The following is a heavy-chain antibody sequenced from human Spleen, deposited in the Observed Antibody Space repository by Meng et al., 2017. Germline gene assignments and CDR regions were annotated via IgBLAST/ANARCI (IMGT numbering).Heavy chain of an antibody. CDR2: MIVSSGAT. CDR1: GFTFSSYA. V-gene: IGHV3-23*01. D-gene: IGHD5-18*01. Sequence: GESLKISCAASGFTFSSYAMTWVRQSQGKGLEWVSAMIVSSGATYHADSVKGRFTISRDNSKSTLYLQMNSLRAEDTAVYYCAKDVHEYSYGNSFDYWGQGTLVTVSS. CDR3: AKDVHEYSYGNSFDY. J-gene: IGHJ4*02.